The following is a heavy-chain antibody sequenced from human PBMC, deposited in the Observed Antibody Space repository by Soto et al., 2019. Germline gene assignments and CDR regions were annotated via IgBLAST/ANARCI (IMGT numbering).Heavy chain of an antibody. V-gene: IGHV4-38-2*02. Sequence: SETLSLTCTVSGYSISSGYYWGWIRQPPGKGLEWIGRIYHSGSTYYNPSLKSPVTISVATSKNQFSLKLSSVTAADTAVYYCAGGEEGAFDYWGQGTLVTVSS. CDR3: AGGEEGAFDY. J-gene: IGHJ4*02. CDR2: IYHSGST. CDR1: GYSISSGYY. D-gene: IGHD3-16*01.